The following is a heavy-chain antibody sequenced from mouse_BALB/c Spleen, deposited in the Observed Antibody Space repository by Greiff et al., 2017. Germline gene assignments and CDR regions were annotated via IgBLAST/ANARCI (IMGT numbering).Heavy chain of an antibody. D-gene: IGHD2-1*01. CDR1: GFTFSSYT. V-gene: IGHV5-12-2*01. CDR3: ARHEDGNLDY. CDR2: ISNGGGST. J-gene: IGHJ2*01. Sequence: EVKLMESGGGLVQPGGSLKLSCAASGFTFSSYTMSWVRQTPEKRLEWVAYISNGGGSTYYPDTVKGRFTISRDNAKNTLYLQMSSLKSEDTAMYYCARHEDGNLDYWGQGTTLTVSS.